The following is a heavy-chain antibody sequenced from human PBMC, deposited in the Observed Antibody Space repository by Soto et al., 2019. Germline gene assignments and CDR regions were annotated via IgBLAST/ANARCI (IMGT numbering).Heavy chain of an antibody. Sequence: SETLSLTCTVSGGSISSGGYYWSWIRRHPGKGLEWIGYIYYSGSTYYNPSLKSRVTISVDTSKNQFSLKLSSVTAADTAVYYCARAGGSGYYYDYWGQGTLVTVSS. CDR2: IYYSGST. V-gene: IGHV4-31*03. D-gene: IGHD3-22*01. CDR1: GGSISSGGYY. CDR3: ARAGGSGYYYDY. J-gene: IGHJ4*02.